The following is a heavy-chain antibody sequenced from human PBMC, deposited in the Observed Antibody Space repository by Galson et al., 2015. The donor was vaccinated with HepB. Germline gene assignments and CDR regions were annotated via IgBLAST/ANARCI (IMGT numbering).Heavy chain of an antibody. CDR2: INTNTGTP. CDR1: GYTFTNYV. V-gene: IGHV7-4-1*02. J-gene: IGHJ6*02. CDR3: ARVTSIYDFSSSAYSYYYYGMYV. D-gene: IGHD2-2*01. Sequence: SVKVSCKASGYTFTNYVMNWVRQAPGQGLEWMGGINTNTGTPTYAQGFTGRFVFSLDTSVRKAYLQIRSLKTEDTAVYYCARVTSIYDFSSSAYSYYYYGMYVWSQGTTVTVSS.